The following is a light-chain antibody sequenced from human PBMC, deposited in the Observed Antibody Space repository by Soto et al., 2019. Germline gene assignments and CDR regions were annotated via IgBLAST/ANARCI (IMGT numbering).Light chain of an antibody. J-gene: IGKJ4*01. CDR3: QQYYSTPPT. CDR2: WAS. V-gene: IGKV4-1*01. Sequence: DIVMTQSPDSLAVSLGERATINCKSSQSVLYSSNNKNYLAWYQQKPGQPPKLLIYWASTRESGVPDRFSGSGSVTDFTLTISSLQAEDGAVYYCQQYYSTPPTFGGGTKVEIK. CDR1: QSVLYSSNNKNY.